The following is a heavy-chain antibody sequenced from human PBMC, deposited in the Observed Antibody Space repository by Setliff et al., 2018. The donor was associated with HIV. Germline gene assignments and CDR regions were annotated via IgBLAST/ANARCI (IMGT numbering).Heavy chain of an antibody. CDR2: INPDSGDT. CDR3: ARGHYDILTGYFFDL. D-gene: IGHD3-9*01. V-gene: IGHV1-2*06. Sequence: ASVKVSCKASGYTFTGHYLYWMRQAPGQGLEWMGRINPDSGDTNYAQTSQGRVTLTRDTSITTAFMELSRLSSDDTTLYYCARGHYDILTGYFFDLWGRGTLVTVSS. J-gene: IGHJ2*01. CDR1: GYTFTGHY.